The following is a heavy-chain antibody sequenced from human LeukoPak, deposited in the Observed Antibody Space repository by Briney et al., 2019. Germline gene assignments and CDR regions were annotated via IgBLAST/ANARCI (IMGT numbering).Heavy chain of an antibody. V-gene: IGHV4-39*01. CDR1: GGSFSGYY. Sequence: SETLSLTCAVYGGSFSGYYWSWIRQPPGKGLEWIGSIYYSGSTYYNPSLKSRVTISVDTSKNQFSLKLSSVTAADTAVYYCARQDRLVPDGYWGQGTLVTVSS. D-gene: IGHD6-19*01. CDR2: IYYSGST. J-gene: IGHJ4*02. CDR3: ARQDRLVPDGY.